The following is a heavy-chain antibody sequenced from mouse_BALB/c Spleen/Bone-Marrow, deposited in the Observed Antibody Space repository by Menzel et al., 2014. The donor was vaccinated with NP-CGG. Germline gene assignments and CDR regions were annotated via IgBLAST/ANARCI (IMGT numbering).Heavy chain of an antibody. Sequence: EVQLQQSGAELVRSGASVKLSCTASGFNIKDTYMHWVKQRPEQGLEWIGRIDPANGNTKYDPKFQGKATITADTSSNTAYLQLSSLTSEDTAVYYCATTDSSGVFAYWGRGTLVTVSA. V-gene: IGHV14-3*02. CDR1: GFNIKDTY. CDR3: ATTDSSGVFAY. D-gene: IGHD3-2*01. CDR2: IDPANGNT. J-gene: IGHJ3*01.